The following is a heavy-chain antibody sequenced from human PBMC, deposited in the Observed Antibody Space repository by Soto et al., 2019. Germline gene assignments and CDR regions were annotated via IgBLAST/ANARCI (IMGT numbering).Heavy chain of an antibody. CDR1: GFTFDDYA. J-gene: IGHJ6*04. CDR2: ISWNSGSI. D-gene: IGHD3-10*01. V-gene: IGHV3-9*01. Sequence: GGSLRLSCAASGFTFDDYAMHWVRQAPGKGLEWVSGISWNSGSIGYADSVKGRFTISRDNAKNSLYLQMNSLRAEDTALYYCAKDNSMTSYGSGSYPVWGKGTTVTVSS. CDR3: AKDNSMTSYGSGSYPV.